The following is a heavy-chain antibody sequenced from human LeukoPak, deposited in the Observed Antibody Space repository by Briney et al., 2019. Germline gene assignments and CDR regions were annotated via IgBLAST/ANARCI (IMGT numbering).Heavy chain of an antibody. V-gene: IGHV3-23*01. CDR1: RFTFSSYS. CDR2: NRSSGGLT. D-gene: IGHD3-22*01. CDR3: AKDRPKCHGTDGHYYRRSGDS. J-gene: IGHJ5*01. Sequence: PGQSLRLSCAVSRFTFSSYSMRWVRQTTGRGLEWVSSNRSSGGLTFYADSVKGRLTISRANSRNTLYLQMNSLSAVDTALYYCAKDRPKCHGTDGHYYRRSGDSWGRGTLVTVSS.